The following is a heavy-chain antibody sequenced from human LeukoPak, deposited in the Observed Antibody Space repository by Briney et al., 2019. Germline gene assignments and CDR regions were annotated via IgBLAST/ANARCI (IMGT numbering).Heavy chain of an antibody. J-gene: IGHJ4*02. V-gene: IGHV3-7*01. D-gene: IGHD1-26*01. CDR3: ARFGYGRYYFDY. CDR2: IKQDGSEK. Sequence: GGSLRLSCAASGFTFSSYWMSWVRQAPGKGLEWVANIKQDGSEKYYVDSVRGRFTISRDSAKNSLYLQMNSLRAEDTAVYYCARFGYGRYYFDYWGQGTLVTVSS. CDR1: GFTFSSYW.